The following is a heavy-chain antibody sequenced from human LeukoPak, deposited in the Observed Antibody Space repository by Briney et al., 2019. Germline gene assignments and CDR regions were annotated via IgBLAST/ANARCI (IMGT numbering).Heavy chain of an antibody. Sequence: VKVSCKASGGTFTSYGISWVRQAPGQGLEWMGWISAYNGNTNYAQKLQGRVTMTTDTSTSTAYMELRSLRSDDTAVYYCARGYCSGGSCYSDNDYWGQGTLVTVSS. CDR1: GGTFTSYG. V-gene: IGHV1-18*01. D-gene: IGHD2-15*01. CDR3: ARGYCSGGSCYSDNDY. J-gene: IGHJ4*02. CDR2: ISAYNGNT.